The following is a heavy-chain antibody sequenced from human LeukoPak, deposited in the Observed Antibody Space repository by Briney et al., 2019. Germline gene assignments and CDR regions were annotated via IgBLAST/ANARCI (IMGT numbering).Heavy chain of an antibody. CDR3: AKDRDSSSSNWFDP. V-gene: IGHV3-9*01. CDR2: ISWNSGAI. CDR1: GFIFDDYA. Sequence: GGSLRLSCAASGFIFDDYAMHWVRQAPGKGLEWVSGISWNSGAIGYADSVKGRFTISRDNSKNTLYLQMNSLRAEDTAVYYCAKDRDSSSSNWFDPWGQGTLVTVSS. J-gene: IGHJ5*02. D-gene: IGHD6-6*01.